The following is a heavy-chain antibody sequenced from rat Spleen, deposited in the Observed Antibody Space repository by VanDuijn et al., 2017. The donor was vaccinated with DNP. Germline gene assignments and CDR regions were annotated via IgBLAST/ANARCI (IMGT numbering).Heavy chain of an antibody. D-gene: IGHD4-1*01. CDR1: GYSITSAYR. Sequence: EVQLQESGPGLVKPSQSLSLTCSVTGYSITSAYRWNWIRKFPGNKLEWMGFISSAGSTNYNPSLKSRISITRDTSKNQFFLQLNSVTTEDTATYYCVRWVRALDYWGQGVMVTVSS. V-gene: IGHV3-3*01. J-gene: IGHJ2*01. CDR3: VRWVRALDY. CDR2: ISSAGST.